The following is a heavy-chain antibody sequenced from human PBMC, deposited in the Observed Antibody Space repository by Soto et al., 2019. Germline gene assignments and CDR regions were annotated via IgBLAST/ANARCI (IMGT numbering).Heavy chain of an antibody. V-gene: IGHV1-8*01. CDR3: ARGGYGSGSYAFLYYMDV. D-gene: IGHD3-10*01. J-gene: IGHJ6*03. CDR2: MNPNSGNT. CDR1: GYTFTSYD. Sequence: QVQLVQSGAEVKKPGASVKVSCKASGYTFTSYDINWVRQATGQGLEWMGWMNPNSGNTGYAQKFQGRATMTRNTSISTAYMELSSLRSEDTAVYYCARGGYGSGSYAFLYYMDVWGKGTTVTVSS.